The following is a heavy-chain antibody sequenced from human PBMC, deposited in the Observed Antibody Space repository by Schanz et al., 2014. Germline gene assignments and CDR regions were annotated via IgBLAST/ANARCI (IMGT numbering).Heavy chain of an antibody. V-gene: IGHV1-8*01. CDR3: ARAPVTVGPYHYYMDV. D-gene: IGHD4-17*01. CDR1: GYIFGSHG. CDR2: INAHTGNT. J-gene: IGHJ6*03. Sequence: QLMQSGSEVRKPGASVKVSCKASGYIFGSHGMTWVRQAPGQGPELMGWINAHTGNTQYAQKCQGRVSMTRHTSISTAYMELSSLRSEDTAVYCCARAPVTVGPYHYYMDVWGKGTTVTVS.